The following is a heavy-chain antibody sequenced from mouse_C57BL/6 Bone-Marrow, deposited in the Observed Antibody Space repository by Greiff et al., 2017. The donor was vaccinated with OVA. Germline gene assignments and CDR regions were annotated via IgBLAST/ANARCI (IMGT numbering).Heavy chain of an antibody. CDR2: IDPSDSET. J-gene: IGHJ2*01. Sequence: QVQLQQPGAELVRPGSSVKLSCKASGYTFTSYWMHWVKQRPIKGLEWIGNIDPSDSETHYNQKFKDKATLTVDKSSSTAYMQLSSLTSEDSAVYYCARYDGYYPYYFDYWGQGTTLTVSS. D-gene: IGHD2-3*01. CDR1: GYTFTSYW. CDR3: ARYDGYYPYYFDY. V-gene: IGHV1-52*01.